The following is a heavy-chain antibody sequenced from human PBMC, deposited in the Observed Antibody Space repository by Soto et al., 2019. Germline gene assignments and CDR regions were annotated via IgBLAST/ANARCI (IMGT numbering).Heavy chain of an antibody. J-gene: IGHJ3*02. D-gene: IGHD2-2*02. V-gene: IGHV1-58*01. CDR2: IGVAGGNT. CDR3: AEELYTDCCCCSFGI. Sequence: SVKVSCKASGFSFPNSAVQWVRQARGQRLEWIGWIGVAGGNTNYAQQVQGRATITRDMSTNTAYMELTSLTSEDTAVYYCAEELYTDCCCCSFGILRKGSLVTVSS. CDR1: GFSFPNSA.